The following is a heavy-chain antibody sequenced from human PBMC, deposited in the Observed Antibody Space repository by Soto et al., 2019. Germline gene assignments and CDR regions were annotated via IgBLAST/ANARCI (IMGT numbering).Heavy chain of an antibody. D-gene: IGHD3-10*01. V-gene: IGHV1-46*03. CDR2: INPFDGSR. Sequence: VQLVQSGAEVKKPGASVKVSCMASGYIFTSYYIHWVRQAPGQGLEWMGWINPFDGSRMFAQSFQGRVTMTRDTSTSTVYMEVSSLRSEDTAVYYCSRVDPGETSPFDHWGQGTLVTVSS. J-gene: IGHJ4*02. CDR3: SRVDPGETSPFDH. CDR1: GYIFTSYY.